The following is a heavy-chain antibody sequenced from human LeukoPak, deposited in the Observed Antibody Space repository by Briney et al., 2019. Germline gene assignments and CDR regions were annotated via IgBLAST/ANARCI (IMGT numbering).Heavy chain of an antibody. D-gene: IGHD1-26*01. Sequence: PPGGSLRLSCAASGFTLSSYTMYWVRQAPGRGLVWVARFTSDGNSMTYADFVKGQFTVSRDIAKNTLYLQMNSLRAEDTAVYYCARAQVGTPTDCWGQGTLVTVSS. CDR2: FTSDGNSM. J-gene: IGHJ4*02. V-gene: IGHV3-74*01. CDR3: ARAQVGTPTDC. CDR1: GFTLSSYT.